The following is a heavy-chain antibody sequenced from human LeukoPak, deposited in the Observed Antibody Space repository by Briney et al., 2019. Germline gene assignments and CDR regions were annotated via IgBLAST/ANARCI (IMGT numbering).Heavy chain of an antibody. CDR3: AKYGLRYFDWLDNPGAFDI. V-gene: IGHV3-30*18. D-gene: IGHD3-9*01. CDR2: ISYDGSNK. Sequence: GGSLRLSCAASGFTFSSYAMHWVRQAPGKGLEWVAVISYDGSNKYYADSVKGRFTISRDNSKNTLYLQMNSLSAEDTAVYYCAKYGLRYFDWLDNPGAFDIWGQGTMVTVSS. CDR1: GFTFSSYA. J-gene: IGHJ3*02.